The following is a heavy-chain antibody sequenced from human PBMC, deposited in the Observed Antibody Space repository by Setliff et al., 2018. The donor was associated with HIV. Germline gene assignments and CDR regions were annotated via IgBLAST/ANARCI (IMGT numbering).Heavy chain of an antibody. D-gene: IGHD3-22*01. CDR2: IYQTGTT. CDR3: ARGQIDYYDSSGYPDWYFDL. V-gene: IGHV4-38-2*01. Sequence: PSETLSLTCAVSGFSINSGYYWGWIRQPPGKGLEWIGSIYQTGTTYYNPSLRSRVTISVDTSQNQFSLRLSSVTAADTAVYYCARGQIDYYDSSGYPDWYFDLWGRGTLVTVSS. J-gene: IGHJ2*01. CDR1: GFSINSGYY.